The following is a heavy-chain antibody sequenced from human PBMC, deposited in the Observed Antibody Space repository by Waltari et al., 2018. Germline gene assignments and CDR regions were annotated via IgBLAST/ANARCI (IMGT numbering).Heavy chain of an antibody. D-gene: IGHD3-16*01. Sequence: QVQLQESGPGLVKPSETLSLTCAVSGYSISSGYYWGWIRQPPGKGLEWIGSIYHSGGTHYTPSLKSRVTISVDTSKNQFSLKLSSVTAADTAVYYCARDGGLVYGMDVWGQGTTVTVSS. CDR1: GYSISSGYY. CDR2: IYHSGGT. CDR3: ARDGGLVYGMDV. J-gene: IGHJ6*02. V-gene: IGHV4-38-2*02.